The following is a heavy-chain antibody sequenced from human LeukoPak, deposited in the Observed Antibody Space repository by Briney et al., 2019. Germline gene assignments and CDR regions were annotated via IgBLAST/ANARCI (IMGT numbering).Heavy chain of an antibody. V-gene: IGHV1-2*02. CDR2: ITTNSGGT. CDR1: GYTFTGYY. D-gene: IGHD3-3*01. CDR3: ARGWYGDFWSGYFTYYYYYMDV. J-gene: IGHJ6*03. Sequence: WASVKVSCKASGYTFTGYYMHWVRQAPGQGLEWMGWITTNSGGTNYAQKFQGRVSMTRDTSTSTTYMELSRLTSDDTAVYYCARGWYGDFWSGYFTYYYYYMDVWGKGTTVTVSS.